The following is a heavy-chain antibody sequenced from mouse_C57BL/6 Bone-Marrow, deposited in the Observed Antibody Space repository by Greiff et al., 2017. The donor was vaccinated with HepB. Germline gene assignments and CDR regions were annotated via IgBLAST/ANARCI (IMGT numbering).Heavy chain of an antibody. CDR3: ARITTGVARWYFDV. CDR2: IDPEDGET. V-gene: IGHV14-2*01. CDR1: GFNIKDYY. J-gene: IGHJ1*03. D-gene: IGHD1-1*01. Sequence: VQLQQSGAELVKPGASVKLSCTASGFNIKDYYMHWVKQRTEQGLEWIGRIDPEDGETKYAPKFPGKATITVDTSSNTAYLQLSSLTSEDTAVYYCARITTGVARWYFDVWGTGTTVTVSS.